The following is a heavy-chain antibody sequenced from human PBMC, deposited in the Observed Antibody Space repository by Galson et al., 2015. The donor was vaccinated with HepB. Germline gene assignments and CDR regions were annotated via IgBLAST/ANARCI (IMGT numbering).Heavy chain of an antibody. CDR2: IYSSVSP. D-gene: IGHD6-19*01. CDR3: ARLRVFSDSSGWYFGD. V-gene: IGHV4-39*01. J-gene: IGHJ4*02. CDR1: GGSISSSSHY. Sequence: QVQLQESGPGLVKPSEPLSLTCPVPGGSISSSSHYWGCIRQPPGEGLEWIGRIYSSVSPYYNPSLKSRVTISVDTSKNQFSLELSSVTAADTAVYYCARLRVFSDSSGWYFGDWGQGTLVTVSS.